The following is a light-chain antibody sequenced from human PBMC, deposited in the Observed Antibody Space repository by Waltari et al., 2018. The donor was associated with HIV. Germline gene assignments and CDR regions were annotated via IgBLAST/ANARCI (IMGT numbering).Light chain of an antibody. CDR2: EVN. CDR3: SSYAGINPVI. V-gene: IGLV2-8*01. CDR1: SSDVGRYDY. Sequence: QSALTQPPSASGSLGQSVTISCTGSSSDVGRYDYVSWYQQHPGKAPKLLIFEVNKRPSGVPDRFSGSKSGNTASLTVSVLQAEDEAEYSCSSYAGINPVIFGGGTTLTVL. J-gene: IGLJ2*01.